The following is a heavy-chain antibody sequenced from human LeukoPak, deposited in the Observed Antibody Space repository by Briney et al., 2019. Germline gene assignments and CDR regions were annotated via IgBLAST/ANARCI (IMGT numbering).Heavy chain of an antibody. Sequence: PSETLSLTCTVSGGSISTYYWSWIRQPAGKGLEWIGRTSTSGSTNYSPSLKSRITMSLDMSKNQFSLKLSSVTAADTAVYCCARMVLGSGYPFDIWGQGTMVTVSS. CDR3: ARMVLGSGYPFDI. D-gene: IGHD3-22*01. CDR1: GGSISTYY. CDR2: TSTSGST. J-gene: IGHJ3*02. V-gene: IGHV4-4*07.